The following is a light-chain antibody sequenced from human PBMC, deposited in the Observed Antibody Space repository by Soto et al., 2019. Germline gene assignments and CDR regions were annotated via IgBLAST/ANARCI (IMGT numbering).Light chain of an antibody. Sequence: EIVMTQSPATLSVSPGERATLSCRASQSVSSNLAWYQQKPGQAPRLLIYGPSTRATGIPARFSGSGSGTAFPLTISSLQSEDSAVYYCQQFNSWPGTFGQGTKVEIK. CDR3: QQFNSWPGT. J-gene: IGKJ1*01. CDR1: QSVSSN. V-gene: IGKV3-15*01. CDR2: GPS.